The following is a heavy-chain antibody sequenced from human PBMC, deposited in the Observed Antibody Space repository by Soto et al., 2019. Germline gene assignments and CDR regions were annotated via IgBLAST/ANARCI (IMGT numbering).Heavy chain of an antibody. J-gene: IGHJ5*02. V-gene: IGHV1-18*01. CDR2: INTYNGHT. CDR1: GYTFTSFS. D-gene: IGHD2-15*01. Sequence: ASVEVSCKASGYTFTSFSISWVRQAPGQGLEWMGWINTYNGHTNYAQNLQGWVTMTTDTSTTTAYMELRSLRSDDTAVYYCARDRGYCSGGTCTSDWFDPWGQGTLVTVSS. CDR3: ARDRGYCSGGTCTSDWFDP.